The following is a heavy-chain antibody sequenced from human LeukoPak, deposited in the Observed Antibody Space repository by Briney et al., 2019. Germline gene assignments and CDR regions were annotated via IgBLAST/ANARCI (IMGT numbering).Heavy chain of an antibody. V-gene: IGHV4-39*01. CDR2: IYNSGIM. D-gene: IGHD4-17*01. J-gene: IGHJ4*02. CDR3: ARHVGRAGDEPYFDY. CDR1: GGSISSRRYY. Sequence: PSETLSLTCTVSGGSISSRRYYWGWIRQPPGQGLEWIGSIYNSGIMYYDPSLKSRVTISVDTSKNQFSLNLISVTAADTAVCYCARHVGRAGDEPYFDYWGQGALVTVSS.